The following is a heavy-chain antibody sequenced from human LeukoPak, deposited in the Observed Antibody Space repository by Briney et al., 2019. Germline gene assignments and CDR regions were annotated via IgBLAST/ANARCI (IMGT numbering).Heavy chain of an antibody. D-gene: IGHD3-22*01. J-gene: IGHJ3*02. CDR1: GFTFSSYV. CDR2: ISGSGGST. V-gene: IGHV3-23*01. Sequence: GGSLRLSCAASGFTFSSYVMSWVRQAPGKGLEWVSLISGSGGSTYYADSAKGRFTISRDTSKNTLYLQMNSLRAEDTAVYYCANAIATMIVVVMAVTDAFDIWGQGTMVTVSS. CDR3: ANAIATMIVVVMAVTDAFDI.